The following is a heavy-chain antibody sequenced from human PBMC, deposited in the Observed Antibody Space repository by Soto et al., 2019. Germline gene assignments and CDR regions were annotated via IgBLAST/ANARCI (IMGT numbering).Heavy chain of an antibody. J-gene: IGHJ4*02. D-gene: IGHD6-13*01. CDR2: ISYDGSNK. CDR3: AKDGVAAPLDS. V-gene: IGHV3-30*18. Sequence: QVQLVESGGGVVQPGRSLRLSCAASGFTFSSYGMHWVRQAPGKGLEWVAVISYDGSNKYYADSVKGRFTISRDNSKNTLYLQMNSLRAEDTAVYYCAKDGVAAPLDSWGQGTLVTVSS. CDR1: GFTFSSYG.